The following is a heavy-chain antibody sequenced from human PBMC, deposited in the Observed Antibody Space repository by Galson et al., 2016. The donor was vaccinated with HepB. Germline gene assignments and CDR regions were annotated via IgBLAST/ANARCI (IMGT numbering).Heavy chain of an antibody. Sequence: SLRLSCAASGFTFSGFWMSWIRQAPGKGLERVANIKHDGSEKYYVDSVRGRFTISGDNAKDSLYLQMDSLRVEDTALYYCARDRYCDSIGCYYFDYWGQGTLVTVSS. V-gene: IGHV3-7*01. CDR2: IKHDGSEK. CDR3: ARDRYCDSIGCYYFDY. D-gene: IGHD2-2*01. CDR1: GFTFSGFW. J-gene: IGHJ4*02.